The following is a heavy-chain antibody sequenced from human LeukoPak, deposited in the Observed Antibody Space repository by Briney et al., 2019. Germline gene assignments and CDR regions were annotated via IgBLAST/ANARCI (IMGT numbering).Heavy chain of an antibody. CDR3: ARGNIGYCSGGSCDGY. Sequence: ASVKVSCKASGYTFTSYDINWVRQATGQGLEWMGWMNPNSGNTGYAQEFQGRVTMTRNTSISTAYMELSSLRSEDTAVYYCARGNIGYCSGGSCDGYWGQGTLVTVSS. J-gene: IGHJ4*02. D-gene: IGHD2-15*01. V-gene: IGHV1-8*01. CDR1: GYTFTSYD. CDR2: MNPNSGNT.